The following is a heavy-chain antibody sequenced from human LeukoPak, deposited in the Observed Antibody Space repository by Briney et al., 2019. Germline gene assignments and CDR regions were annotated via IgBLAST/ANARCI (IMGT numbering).Heavy chain of an antibody. V-gene: IGHV3-21*04. CDR2: ISTSSSYI. Sequence: GGSLRLSCAASGFTFSSYSMNWVRQAPGKGLEWVSSISTSSSYIYYADSVKGRFTISRDNAKNSLYLQMNSLRVEDTAVYLCVRSAVIPDNWFDPWGQGTLVTVSS. CDR3: VRSAVIPDNWFDP. D-gene: IGHD2/OR15-2a*01. J-gene: IGHJ5*02. CDR1: GFTFSSYS.